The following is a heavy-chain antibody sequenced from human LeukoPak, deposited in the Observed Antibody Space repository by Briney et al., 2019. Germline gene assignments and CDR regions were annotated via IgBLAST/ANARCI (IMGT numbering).Heavy chain of an antibody. Sequence: PGGSLRLSCAASGFTFSSYWMSWVRQAPGKGLEWVANIKQDGSEKCYVDSVKGRFTISRDNAKNSLYLQMNSLRAEDTAVYYCARDFGILSGYADYWGQGTLVTVSS. CDR3: ARDFGILSGYADY. V-gene: IGHV3-7*01. D-gene: IGHD3-3*01. CDR1: GFTFSSYW. J-gene: IGHJ4*02. CDR2: IKQDGSEK.